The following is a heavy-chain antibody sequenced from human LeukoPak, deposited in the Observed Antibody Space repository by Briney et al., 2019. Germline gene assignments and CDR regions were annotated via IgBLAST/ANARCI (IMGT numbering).Heavy chain of an antibody. J-gene: IGHJ4*02. CDR3: AKPSRGVGASALFDY. V-gene: IGHV3-30*02. Sequence: GGSLRLSCAASGLTFSSYGMHWVRQAPGKGLEWVAFIRYDGSNKYYADSVKGRFTISRDNSKNTLYLQMNSLRAEDTAVYYCAKPSRGVGASALFDYWGQGTLVTVSS. CDR2: IRYDGSNK. D-gene: IGHD1-26*01. CDR1: GLTFSSYG.